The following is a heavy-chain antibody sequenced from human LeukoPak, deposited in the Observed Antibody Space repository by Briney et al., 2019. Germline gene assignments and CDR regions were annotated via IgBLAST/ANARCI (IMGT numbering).Heavy chain of an antibody. D-gene: IGHD3-22*01. J-gene: IGHJ4*02. CDR1: GFTVSSNS. V-gene: IGHV3-53*01. CDR2: IYSGTT. CDR3: ARDRHKYNYDSGGYPPY. Sequence: HSGGSLRLSCTVSGFTVSSNSMSWVRQAPGKGLEWVSFIYSGTTHYSDSVKGRFTISRDNSKNTLYLQMNTLRAEDTAVYYCARDRHKYNYDSGGYPPYWGQGTLVTVSS.